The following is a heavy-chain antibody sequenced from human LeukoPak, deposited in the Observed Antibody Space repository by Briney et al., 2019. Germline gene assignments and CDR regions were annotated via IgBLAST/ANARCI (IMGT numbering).Heavy chain of an antibody. Sequence: KPSETLSLTCAVYGGSFSGYYWSWIRQPPGKGLEWIGEINHSGSTNYNPSLKSRVTISVDTFKNQFSLKLSSVTAADTAVYYCVRLWSHTLVDYWGQGTLVTVSS. CDR3: VRLWSHTLVDY. V-gene: IGHV4-34*01. CDR1: GGSFSGYY. J-gene: IGHJ4*02. D-gene: IGHD2-21*01. CDR2: INHSGST.